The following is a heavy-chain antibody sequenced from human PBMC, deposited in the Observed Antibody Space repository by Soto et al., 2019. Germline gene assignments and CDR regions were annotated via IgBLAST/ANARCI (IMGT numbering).Heavy chain of an antibody. V-gene: IGHV1-69*02. Sequence: SVKVSCKASGGTFSSYTISWVRQAPGQGLEWMGRIIPILGIANYAQKFQGRVTITADKSTSTAYMELNSLRAEDTAVYYCARGLTAAAGIIDYWGQGTLVTVSS. J-gene: IGHJ4*02. CDR1: GGTFSSYT. D-gene: IGHD6-13*01. CDR3: ARGLTAAAGIIDY. CDR2: IIPILGIA.